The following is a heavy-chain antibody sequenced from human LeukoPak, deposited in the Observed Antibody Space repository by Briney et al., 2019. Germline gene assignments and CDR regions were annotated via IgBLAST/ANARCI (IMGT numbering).Heavy chain of an antibody. CDR3: AKDRSAAGGDDTFDI. V-gene: IGHV3-23*01. CDR1: GFTFSSYV. CDR2: ISASGLST. J-gene: IGHJ3*02. Sequence: GGTLRLSCAASGFTFSSYVMSWVRQAPGKGLEWVSGISASGLSTYYADSVKGRFTISRDNSKNTLYLQMNSLRAEDTAVYYCAKDRSAAGGDDTFDIWGQGTMVTVSS. D-gene: IGHD4-17*01.